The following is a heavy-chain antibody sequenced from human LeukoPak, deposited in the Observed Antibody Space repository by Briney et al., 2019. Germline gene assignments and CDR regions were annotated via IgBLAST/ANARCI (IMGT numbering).Heavy chain of an antibody. V-gene: IGHV3-48*03. CDR1: GFTFSSCD. CDR3: ARDRVMAY. Sequence: GGSLRLSCAASGFTFSSCDFNWVRQAPGKGLEWISFISSSGSPISYADSVKGRFTISRDNAKNSLYLQMNSLTAEDTALYYCARDRVMAYWGQGTLVAVSS. D-gene: IGHD3-16*01. J-gene: IGHJ4*02. CDR2: ISSSGSPI.